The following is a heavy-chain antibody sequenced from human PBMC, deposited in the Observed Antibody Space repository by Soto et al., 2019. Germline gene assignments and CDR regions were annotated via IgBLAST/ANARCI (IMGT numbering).Heavy chain of an antibody. V-gene: IGHV3-23*01. CDR2: SSGSGGST. D-gene: IGHD3-22*01. J-gene: IGHJ3*02. CDR3: AKNSGYYYDAFDI. CDR1: GFIFSSNA. Sequence: EVQLLESGAGLVQSGGSLRLSCAASGFIFSSNAMSWVRQAPGKGLEWVSGSSGSGGSTFYTDSVKGRFTISSDNSKNTRYLQMNSLRAEDTALYYCAKNSGYYYDAFDIWGQGTMVTVSS.